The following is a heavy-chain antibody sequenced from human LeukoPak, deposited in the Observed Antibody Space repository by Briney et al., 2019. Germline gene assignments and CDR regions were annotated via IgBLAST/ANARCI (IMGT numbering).Heavy chain of an antibody. Sequence: SETLSLTCTVSGGSISSSSYYWGWIRQPPGKGLEWIGSIYYTGSTYYNPSLKSRVTMSVDTSKNQFSLKLSSVTAADTSLYYCARHQCSSTSCPIDYWGQGTLVTVSS. CDR3: ARHQCSSTSCPIDY. V-gene: IGHV4-39*01. D-gene: IGHD2-2*01. CDR1: GGSISSSSYY. CDR2: IYYTGST. J-gene: IGHJ4*02.